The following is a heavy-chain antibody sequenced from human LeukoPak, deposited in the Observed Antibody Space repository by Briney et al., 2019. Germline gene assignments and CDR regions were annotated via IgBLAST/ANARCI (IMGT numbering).Heavy chain of an antibody. Sequence: GGSLRLSCAASGFTFSGYSMNWVRQAPGKGLEWVSYISPSGNYMFYADSVKGRFTISRDNAKNSLYLQLNSLRGEDTAVYYCARAAYSSSPDYWGQGILVTVSS. D-gene: IGHD2-2*01. CDR1: GFTFSGYS. CDR3: ARAAYSSSPDY. V-gene: IGHV3-21*05. J-gene: IGHJ4*02. CDR2: ISPSGNYM.